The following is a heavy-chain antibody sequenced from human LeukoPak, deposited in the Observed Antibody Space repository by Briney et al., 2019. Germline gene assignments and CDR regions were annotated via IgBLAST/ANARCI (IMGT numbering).Heavy chain of an antibody. CDR2: INHSGST. V-gene: IGHV4-34*01. CDR3: ARGRGAYSYGKYFDY. J-gene: IGHJ4*02. D-gene: IGHD5-18*01. CDR1: GGSFSGYY. Sequence: PSETLSLTCAVYGGSFSGYYWSWIRQPPGKGLEWIGEINHSGSTNYNPSLKSRVTISVDTSKNQFSLKLSSVTAADTAVYYCARGRGAYSYGKYFDYWGQGTLVTVSP.